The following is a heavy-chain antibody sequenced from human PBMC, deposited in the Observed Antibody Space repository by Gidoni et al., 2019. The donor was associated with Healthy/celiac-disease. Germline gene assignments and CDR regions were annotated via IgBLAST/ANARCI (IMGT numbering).Heavy chain of an antibody. Sequence: EVQRLESGGGLVQPGGSLRLACAASGFTFSSYAMSWVRQAPGKGLELVSAISGSGVSTYYADSVTGRFTISRDNSKNTLDLPINSLRAEDTAVYYCAKHSWTGTTGYFDYWGQGTLVTVSS. D-gene: IGHD1-1*01. CDR1: GFTFSSYA. CDR2: ISGSGVST. J-gene: IGHJ4*02. V-gene: IGHV3-23*01. CDR3: AKHSWTGTTGYFDY.